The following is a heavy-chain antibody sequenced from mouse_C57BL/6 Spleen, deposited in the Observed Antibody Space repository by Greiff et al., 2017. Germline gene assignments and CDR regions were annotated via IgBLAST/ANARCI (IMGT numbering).Heavy chain of an antibody. Sequence: QVQLQQPGAELVMPGASVKLSCKASGYTFTSYWMHWVKQRPGQGLEWIGEIDPSDSYTNYNQKFKGKSTLTVDKSSSTAYMQLSSLTSEDSAVYYCARALYSNYDDWGPGTTLTVSS. D-gene: IGHD2-5*01. CDR1: GYTFTSYW. J-gene: IGHJ2*01. CDR3: ARALYSNYDD. V-gene: IGHV1-69*01. CDR2: IDPSDSYT.